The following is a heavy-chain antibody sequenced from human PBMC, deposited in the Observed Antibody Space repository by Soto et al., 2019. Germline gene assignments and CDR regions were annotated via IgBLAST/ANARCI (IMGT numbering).Heavy chain of an antibody. CDR2: INPNSGGT. Sequence: ASVKVSFKASGYTFTGYYMHWVRQAPGQGLEWMGWINPNSGGTNYAQKFQGWVTMTRDTSISTAYMELSRLRSDDTAVYYCAREGGYSYENFIDYWGQGTLVTVSS. J-gene: IGHJ4*02. D-gene: IGHD5-18*01. CDR3: AREGGYSYENFIDY. CDR1: GYTFTGYY. V-gene: IGHV1-2*04.